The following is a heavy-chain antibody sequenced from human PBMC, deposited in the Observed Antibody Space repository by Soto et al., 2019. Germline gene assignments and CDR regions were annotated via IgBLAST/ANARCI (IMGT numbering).Heavy chain of an antibody. CDR2: IYYSGST. CDR1: GGSISSGDYY. D-gene: IGHD3-22*01. J-gene: IGHJ4*02. V-gene: IGHV4-30-4*01. CDR3: ASQYYYDSSGYFAHDY. Sequence: QVQLQESGPGLVKPSQTLSLTCTVSGGSISSGDYYWSWIRQPPGKGLEWIGYIYYSGSTYYNPSIKSRVTISVDTSKNQFSLKLSSVTAADTAVYYCASQYYYDSSGYFAHDYWGQGTLVTVSS.